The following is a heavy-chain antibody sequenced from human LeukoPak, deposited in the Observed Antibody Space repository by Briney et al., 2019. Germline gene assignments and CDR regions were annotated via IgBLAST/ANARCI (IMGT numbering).Heavy chain of an antibody. CDR3: ARDLFPTYYYGSGYYYGMDL. J-gene: IGHJ6*02. Sequence: GASVKVSCKASGGTFSSYAISWVRQAPGQGLEWMGRIIPILGIANYAQKFQGRVTITADKSTSTAYMELSSLRSEDTAVYYCARDLFPTYYYGSGYYYGMDLWGQGTTVTVSS. V-gene: IGHV1-69*04. CDR2: IIPILGIA. CDR1: GGTFSSYA. D-gene: IGHD3-10*01.